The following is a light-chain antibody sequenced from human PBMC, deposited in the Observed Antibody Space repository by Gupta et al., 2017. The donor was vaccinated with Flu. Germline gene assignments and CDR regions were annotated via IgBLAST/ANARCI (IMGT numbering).Light chain of an antibody. CDR2: ANS. V-gene: IGLV1-40*01. CDR3: QSYDNSLSGWV. J-gene: IGLJ1*01. CDR1: GSD. Sequence: GSDVHWYQQVPGAAPKHLFFANSNRPSGVPGRFSGSKSGPSASLAITGLRDEDEGDYYCQSYDNSLSGWVFGSGTKVTVL.